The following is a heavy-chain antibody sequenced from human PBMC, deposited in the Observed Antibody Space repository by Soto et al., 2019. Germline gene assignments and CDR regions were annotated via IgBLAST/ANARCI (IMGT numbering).Heavy chain of an antibody. J-gene: IGHJ5*02. CDR1: GASISSFY. V-gene: IGHV4-4*07. D-gene: IGHD1-1*01. CDR2: IYATGTT. CDR3: VRDGTKTLRDWFDP. Sequence: ETRSLTFTVAGASISSFYWSWIRKSAGKGLEWIGRIYATGTTDYNPSLKSRVMMSVDTSKKQFSLKLRSVTAADTAVYYCVRDGTKTLRDWFDPWGQGISVTVSS.